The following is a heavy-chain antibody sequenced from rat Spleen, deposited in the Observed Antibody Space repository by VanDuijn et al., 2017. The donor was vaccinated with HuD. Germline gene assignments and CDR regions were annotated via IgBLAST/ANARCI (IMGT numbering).Heavy chain of an antibody. V-gene: IGHV5S13*01. CDR1: GFTYSNYV. CDR2: ISTGGGNT. Sequence: EVQLVESGGGLVQPGRSLKLSCAASGFTYSNYVMAWVRQAPTKGLEWVASISTGGGNTYYRDSVKGRFTISRDNAKNTLYLQMDSLRSEDTATYDCANGDNNDGWFAYWGQGALVTVSS. CDR3: ANGDNNDGWFAY. D-gene: IGHD1-10*01. J-gene: IGHJ3*01.